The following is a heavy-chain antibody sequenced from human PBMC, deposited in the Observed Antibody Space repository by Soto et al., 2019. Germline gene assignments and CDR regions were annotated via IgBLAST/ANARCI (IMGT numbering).Heavy chain of an antibody. Sequence: SETLSLTCTVSGGSISSGGYYWSWIRQHPGKGLEWIGYIYYSGSTYYNPSLKSRVTISVDTSKNQFSLKLSSVTAADTAVYYCASVVGGVVIGEYYFDYWGQGTLLTVSS. J-gene: IGHJ4*02. CDR1: GGSISSGGYY. CDR3: ASVVGGVVIGEYYFDY. D-gene: IGHD3-3*01. V-gene: IGHV4-31*03. CDR2: IYYSGST.